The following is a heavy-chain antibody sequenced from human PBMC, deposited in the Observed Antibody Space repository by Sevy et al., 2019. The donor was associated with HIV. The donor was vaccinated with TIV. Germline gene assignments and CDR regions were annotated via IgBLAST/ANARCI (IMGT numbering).Heavy chain of an antibody. V-gene: IGHV4-39*01. J-gene: IGHJ4*02. CDR3: ARHWDGIAAAGTTYYFDY. CDR1: GDSISSSSYY. Sequence: SETLSLTCTVSGDSISSSSYYWGWIRQPPGKGLEWIGSIYYSGSTYYNPSLKSRVTISVDTSKNQFSLKLSSVTAADTAVYYCARHWDGIAAAGTTYYFDYWGQGTLVTVSS. CDR2: IYYSGST. D-gene: IGHD6-13*01.